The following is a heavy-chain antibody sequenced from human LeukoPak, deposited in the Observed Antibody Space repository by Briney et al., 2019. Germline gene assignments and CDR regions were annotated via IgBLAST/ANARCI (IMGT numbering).Heavy chain of an antibody. CDR1: GYSFTSYD. CDR3: ATDVQRVARYSGSYFAFDY. J-gene: IGHJ4*02. CDR2: FDPEDGET. V-gene: IGHV1-24*01. Sequence: GASVKVSCKASGYSFTSYDINWVRQAPGKGLEWMGGFDPEDGETIYAQKFQGRVTMTEDTSTDTAYMELSSLRSEDTAVYYCATDVQRVARYSGSYFAFDYWGQGTLVTVSS. D-gene: IGHD1-26*01.